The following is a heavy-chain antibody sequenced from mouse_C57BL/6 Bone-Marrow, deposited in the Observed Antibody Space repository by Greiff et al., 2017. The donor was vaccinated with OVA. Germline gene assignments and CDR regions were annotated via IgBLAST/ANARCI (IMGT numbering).Heavy chain of an antibody. Sequence: VQLQQPGAELVKPGASVKLSCKASGYTFTSYWMHWVKQRPGQGLEWIGMIHPNSGSTNYNEKFKSKATLTVDKSSSTAYMQLSSLTSEDSAVYYCARNGYYSNYERFAYWGQGTLVTVSA. CDR2: IHPNSGST. V-gene: IGHV1-64*01. D-gene: IGHD2-5*01. CDR1: GYTFTSYW. CDR3: ARNGYYSNYERFAY. J-gene: IGHJ3*01.